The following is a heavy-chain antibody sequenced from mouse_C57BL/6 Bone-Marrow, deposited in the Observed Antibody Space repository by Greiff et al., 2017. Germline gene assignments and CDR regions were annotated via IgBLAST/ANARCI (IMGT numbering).Heavy chain of an antibody. Sequence: EVHLVESGGGLVQPGGSLSLSCAASGFTFTDYYMSWVRQPPGKELEWLGFIRNKANGYTTEYSASVKGRFTISRDNSQSIRYLQMNARRADDSATYYCARAYYSNSYAMDYWGQGTSVTVSS. CDR1: GFTFTDYY. CDR3: ARAYYSNSYAMDY. J-gene: IGHJ4*01. D-gene: IGHD2-5*01. V-gene: IGHV7-3*01. CDR2: IRNKANGYTT.